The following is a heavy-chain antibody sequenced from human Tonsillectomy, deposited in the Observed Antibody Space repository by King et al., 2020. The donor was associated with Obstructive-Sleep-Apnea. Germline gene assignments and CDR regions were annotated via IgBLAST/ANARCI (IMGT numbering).Heavy chain of an antibody. J-gene: IGHJ4*02. Sequence: QLVQSGAEVKKPGESLRISCKGSGYSFTSYWITWVRQMPGKGLEWMGRIDPSYSYTNYSPSFPGHVTISADKSIRTAYLQLSSLKASDTAMYYCARARVWGSYRFYDYWGQGTLVTVSS. CDR3: ARARVWGSYRFYDY. CDR1: GYSFTSYW. V-gene: IGHV5-10-1*01. D-gene: IGHD3-16*02. CDR2: IDPSYSYT.